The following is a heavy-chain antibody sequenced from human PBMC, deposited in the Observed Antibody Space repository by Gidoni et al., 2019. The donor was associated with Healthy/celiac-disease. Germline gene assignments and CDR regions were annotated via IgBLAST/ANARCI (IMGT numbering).Heavy chain of an antibody. Sequence: QLQLQESGPGLVKPSETLSLICTVSGGSFSSSRYYWGWIRQPPGKGLEWIGSIYYSGSTYYNPSLQSRVTISVDASKNQFSLKLSSVTAADTAVYYCAGHIVVVVAATHAEYFQHWGQGTLVTVSS. D-gene: IGHD2-15*01. J-gene: IGHJ1*01. CDR1: GGSFSSSRYY. CDR2: IYYSGST. CDR3: AGHIVVVVAATHAEYFQH. V-gene: IGHV4-39*01.